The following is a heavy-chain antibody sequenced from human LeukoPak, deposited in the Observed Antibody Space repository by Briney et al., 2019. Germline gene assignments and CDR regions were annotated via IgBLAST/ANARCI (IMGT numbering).Heavy chain of an antibody. V-gene: IGHV3-7*01. CDR3: ARESSSSWPLYYYYGMDA. D-gene: IGHD6-13*01. CDR2: IKQDGSEK. J-gene: IGHJ6*02. Sequence: PGGSLRLSCAASGFTFSSYWMSWVRQAPGKGLEWVANIKQDGSEKYYVDSVKGRLTISRDNAKNSLYLQMNSLRAEDTAVYYCARESSSSWPLYYYYGMDAWGQGTTVTVYS. CDR1: GFTFSSYW.